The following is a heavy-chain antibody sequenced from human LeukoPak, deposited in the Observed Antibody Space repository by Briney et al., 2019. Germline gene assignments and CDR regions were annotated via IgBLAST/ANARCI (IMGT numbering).Heavy chain of an antibody. V-gene: IGHV3-30-3*01. Sequence: GGSLRLSCAASGFTFSSYAMHWVRQAPGKGLEWVAVISYGGSNKYYADSVKGRFTISRDNSKNTLYLQMNSLRAEDTAVYYCARDLGDPLWFGSNWFGPWGQGTLVTVSS. J-gene: IGHJ5*02. D-gene: IGHD3-10*01. CDR1: GFTFSSYA. CDR3: ARDLGDPLWFGSNWFGP. CDR2: ISYGGSNK.